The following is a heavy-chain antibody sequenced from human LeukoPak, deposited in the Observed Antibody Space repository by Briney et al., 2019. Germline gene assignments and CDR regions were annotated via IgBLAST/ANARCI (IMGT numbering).Heavy chain of an antibody. D-gene: IGHD3-3*01. CDR3: ANTFSYDFWSGYQPFDY. J-gene: IGHJ4*02. V-gene: IGHV3-23*01. CDR2: ISGSGGST. Sequence: PGGSLRLSCAASGFTFSRYAMSWVRQAPGKGLEWVSAISGSGGSTYYADSVKGRFTISRDNSKITLYLQMNSLRAEDTAVYYCANTFSYDFWSGYQPFDYWGQGTLVTVSS. CDR1: GFTFSRYA.